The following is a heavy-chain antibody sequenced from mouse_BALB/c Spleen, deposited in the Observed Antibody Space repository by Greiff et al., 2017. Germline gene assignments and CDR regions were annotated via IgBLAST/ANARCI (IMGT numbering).Heavy chain of an antibody. J-gene: IGHJ2*01. D-gene: IGHD1-1*01. CDR1: GYTFTSYY. Sequence: VQLQQSGPELVKPGASVRISCKASGYTFTSYYIHWVKQRPGQGLEWIGWIYPGNVNTKYNEKFKGKATLTADKSSSTAYMQLSSLTSEDSAVYFCARDGSSYGFDYWGQGTTLTVSS. V-gene: IGHV1S56*01. CDR2: IYPGNVNT. CDR3: ARDGSSYGFDY.